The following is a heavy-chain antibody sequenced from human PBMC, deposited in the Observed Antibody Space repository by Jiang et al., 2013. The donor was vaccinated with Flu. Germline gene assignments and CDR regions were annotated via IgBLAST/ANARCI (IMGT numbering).Heavy chain of an antibody. J-gene: IGHJ5*02. V-gene: IGHV4-34*01. CDR3: ARTLRNWFDP. CDR2: INHSGST. CDR1: GGSFSGYY. D-gene: IGHD4/OR15-4a*01. Sequence: LLKPSETLSLTCAVYGGSFSGYYWSWIRQPPGKGLEWIGEINHSGSTNYNPSLKSRVTISVDTSKNQFSLKLSSVTAADTAVYYCARTLRNWFDPWGQGTLVTVSS.